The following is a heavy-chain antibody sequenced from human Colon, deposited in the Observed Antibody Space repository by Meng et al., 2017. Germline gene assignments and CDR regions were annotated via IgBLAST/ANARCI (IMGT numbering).Heavy chain of an antibody. V-gene: IGHV1-18*01. D-gene: IGHD2-21*02. CDR3: EREPQTYCDGYCHVDD. Sequence: QVPLVQSGAEVKKPGASVKGSCKASGYTLMNYGISWVRKAPGQGLEWMGWISPYNGNTNYEQKRRGRVTMTTDTSTSTVYMELRSLTSDDTAVYFCEREPQTYCDGYCHVDDWAQGTLVTVSS. CDR2: ISPYNGNT. CDR1: GYTLMNYG. J-gene: IGHJ4*02.